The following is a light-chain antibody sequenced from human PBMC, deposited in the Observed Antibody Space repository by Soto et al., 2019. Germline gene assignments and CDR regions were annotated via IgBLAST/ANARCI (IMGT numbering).Light chain of an antibody. CDR2: GAS. V-gene: IGKV3-15*01. CDR3: QQYNNWPQT. J-gene: IGKJ1*01. Sequence: SVMTQSPATLSVSPCEIATLSCRASESVGSNLAWYQQKPGQAPRLLIHGASKRATDIPARFSGSGSGTEFTLTISSLQSEDFAVYYCQQYNNWPQTFGQGTKVDIK. CDR1: ESVGSN.